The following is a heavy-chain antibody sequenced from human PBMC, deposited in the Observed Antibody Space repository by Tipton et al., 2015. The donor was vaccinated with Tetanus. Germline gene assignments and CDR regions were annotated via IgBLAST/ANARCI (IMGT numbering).Heavy chain of an antibody. D-gene: IGHD5-18*01. CDR1: GGSISSYY. CDR3: ARQVGDTYGSALDH. V-gene: IGHV4-59*08. Sequence: GLVKPSETLSLTCTVSGGSISSYYWSWIRQPPEKGLEWIGYIHHSWSTNYNPSLNSRISISTDTSKNQFSLTVRSVTAADTAVYYCARQVGDTYGSALDHWGQGTLVTVSS. J-gene: IGHJ5*02. CDR2: IHHSWST.